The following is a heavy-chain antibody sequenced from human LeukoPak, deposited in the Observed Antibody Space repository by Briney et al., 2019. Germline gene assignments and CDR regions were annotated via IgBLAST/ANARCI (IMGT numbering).Heavy chain of an antibody. Sequence: GGSLRLSCAASGFTFSDYYMSWIRQAPGKGLEWVSYISSSGSTIYYADSVEGRFTISRDNAKNSLYLQMNSLRAEDTAVYYCARIEYSSSYIDYWGQGTLVTVSS. CDR3: ARIEYSSSYIDY. D-gene: IGHD6-6*01. V-gene: IGHV3-11*01. J-gene: IGHJ4*02. CDR2: ISSSGSTI. CDR1: GFTFSDYY.